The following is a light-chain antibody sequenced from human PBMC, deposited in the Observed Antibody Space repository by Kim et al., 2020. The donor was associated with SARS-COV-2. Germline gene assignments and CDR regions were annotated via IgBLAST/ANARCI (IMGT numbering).Light chain of an antibody. CDR3: TSYTSISTVV. V-gene: IGLV2-14*03. CDR2: DGI. CDR1: STDVGSYNY. Sequence: GQSITSPCTGTSTDVGSYNYVSWYQQRPGKAPKLMIYDGINRPSGASDRFSGSKSGNTASLTISGLQAEDEADYYCTSYTSISTVVFGGGTQLTVL. J-gene: IGLJ3*02.